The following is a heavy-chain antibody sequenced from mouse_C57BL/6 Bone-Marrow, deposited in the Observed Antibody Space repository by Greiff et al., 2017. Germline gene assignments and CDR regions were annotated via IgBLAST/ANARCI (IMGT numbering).Heavy chain of an antibody. J-gene: IGHJ3*01. CDR1: GFTFSDYY. V-gene: IGHV5-16*01. CDR2: INYDGSST. D-gene: IGHD2-3*01. Sequence: EVQLVESEGGLVQPGSSMKLSCTASGFTFSDYYMAWVRQVPEKGLEWVANINYDGSSTYYLDSLKSRFIISRDNAKNILYLQMSSLKSEDTATYYCASLDGYYAAWFAYWGQGTLVTVSA. CDR3: ASLDGYYAAWFAY.